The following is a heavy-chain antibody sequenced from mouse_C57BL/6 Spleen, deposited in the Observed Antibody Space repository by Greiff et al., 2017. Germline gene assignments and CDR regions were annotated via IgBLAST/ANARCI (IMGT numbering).Heavy chain of an antibody. CDR3: TREDLTYWYFDV. V-gene: IGHV1-15*01. CDR2: IDPETGGT. J-gene: IGHJ1*03. CDR1: GYTFTDYE. Sequence: LQESGAELVRPGASVTLSCKASGYTFTDYEMHWVKQTPVHGLEWIGAIDPETGGTAYNQKFKGKAILTADKSSSTAYMELRSLTSEDSAVYYCTREDLTYWYFDVWGTGTTVTVSS.